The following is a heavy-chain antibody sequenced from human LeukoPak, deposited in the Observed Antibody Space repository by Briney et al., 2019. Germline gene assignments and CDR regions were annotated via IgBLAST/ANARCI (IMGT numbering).Heavy chain of an antibody. Sequence: GGSLRLSCAASGLTFSSHWMHWVRQAPGKGLVWVSRITNDGSSTTYADSVKGRFTISRDNAKNMLYLQVNSLRAEDTAVYYCARARASGRSGFDYWGQGTLVTVSS. CDR3: ARARASGRSGFDY. V-gene: IGHV3-74*01. CDR1: GLTFSSHW. D-gene: IGHD2-15*01. J-gene: IGHJ4*02. CDR2: ITNDGSST.